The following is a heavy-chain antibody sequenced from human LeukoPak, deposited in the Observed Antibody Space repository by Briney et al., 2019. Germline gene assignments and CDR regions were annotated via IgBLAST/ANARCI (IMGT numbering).Heavy chain of an antibody. Sequence: SVKVSCKASGGTFSSYAISWVRQAPGQGLEWMGRIIPILGIANYAQKFQGRVTITADKSTSTAYMELSSLRSEDTAVYYCARVPPRVADDAFDIWGQGTMVTVSS. V-gene: IGHV1-69*04. J-gene: IGHJ3*02. D-gene: IGHD2-21*01. CDR2: IIPILGIA. CDR1: GGTFSSYA. CDR3: ARVPPRVADDAFDI.